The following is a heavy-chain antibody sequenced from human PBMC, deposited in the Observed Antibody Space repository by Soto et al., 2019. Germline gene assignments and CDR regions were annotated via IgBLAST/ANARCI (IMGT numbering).Heavy chain of an antibody. D-gene: IGHD1-7*01. J-gene: IGHJ6*01. V-gene: IGHV1-3*01. CDR2: INAGNGNT. CDR3: ARVGETGTTDHWGGMDL. CDR1: GYTFTSYA. Sequence: ASVKVSCKASGYTFTSYAMHWVRQAPGQRLEWMGWINAGNGNTKYSQKFQGRVTITRDTSASTAYMELSSLRSEDTAVYYCARVGETGTTDHWGGMDLWGQGTTVTVXS.